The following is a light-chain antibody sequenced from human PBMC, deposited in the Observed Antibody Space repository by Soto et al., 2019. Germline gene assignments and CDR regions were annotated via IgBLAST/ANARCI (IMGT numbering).Light chain of an antibody. CDR1: NIGSKS. CDR3: QVWDSSSDHHVV. CDR2: YDS. Sequence: SYELTQPPSVSVAPGKTARITCGGNNIGSKSVHWYQQKPGQAPVLVIYYDSDRPSGIPERFSGSNSGNTANLTISRVEAGDEDDSYCQVWDSSSDHHVVFGGGTTVTVL. J-gene: IGLJ2*01. V-gene: IGLV3-21*04.